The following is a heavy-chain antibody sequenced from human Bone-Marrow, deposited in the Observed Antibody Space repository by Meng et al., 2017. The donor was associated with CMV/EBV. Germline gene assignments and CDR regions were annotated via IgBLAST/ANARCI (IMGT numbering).Heavy chain of an antibody. CDR3: ARSDYGDYVNAFAI. D-gene: IGHD4-17*01. CDR1: GGSISSSSYY. J-gene: IGHJ3*02. Sequence: SETLSLTCTVSGGSISSSSYYWGWIRQPPGKGLEWIGSIYYSGSTYYNPSLKSRVTISVDTSKNQFSLKLSSVTAADTAVYYCARSDYGDYVNAFAIWGQGTMVHVSS. V-gene: IGHV4-39*07. CDR2: IYYSGST.